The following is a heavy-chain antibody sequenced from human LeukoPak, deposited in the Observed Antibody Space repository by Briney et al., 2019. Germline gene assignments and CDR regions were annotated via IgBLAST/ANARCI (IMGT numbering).Heavy chain of an antibody. V-gene: IGHV4-34*01. CDR1: GGSFSGYY. J-gene: IGHJ4*02. Sequence: SETLSLTCAVYGGSFSGYYWSWIRQPPGKGLEWIGEINHSGSTNYNPSLKSRVTISVDTSKNQFSLNLRSVTAADTAIYYCARHMTTVTTWFDFWGQGALVTVSS. CDR2: INHSGST. CDR3: ARHMTTVTTWFDF. D-gene: IGHD4-11*01.